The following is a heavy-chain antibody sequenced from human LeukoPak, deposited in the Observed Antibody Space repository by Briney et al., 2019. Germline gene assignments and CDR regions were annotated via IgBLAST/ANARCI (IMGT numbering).Heavy chain of an antibody. CDR3: ARGGVATHDAFDI. CDR2: IIPILGIA. V-gene: IGHV1-69*04. Sequence: SVKVSCTASGGTFSSYAISWVRQAPGQGLEWMGRIIPILGIANYAQKFQGRVTITADKSTSTAYMELSSLRSEDTAVYYCARGGVATHDAFDIWGQGTMVTVSS. J-gene: IGHJ3*02. D-gene: IGHD5-12*01. CDR1: GGTFSSYA.